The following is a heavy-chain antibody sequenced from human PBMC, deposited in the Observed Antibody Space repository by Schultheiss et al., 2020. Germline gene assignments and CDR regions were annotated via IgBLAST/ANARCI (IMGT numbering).Heavy chain of an antibody. D-gene: IGHD6-19*01. J-gene: IGHJ4*02. V-gene: IGHV4-34*01. CDR2: INHSGST. CDR1: GGSFSGYY. CDR3: ARFDGGWSRYYFDY. Sequence: SETLSLTCAVYGGSFSGYYWSWIRQPPGKGLEWIGEINHSGSTNYNPSLKSRVTISVDTSKNQFSLKLSSVTAADTAVYYCARFDGGWSRYYFDYWGQGTLVTVSS.